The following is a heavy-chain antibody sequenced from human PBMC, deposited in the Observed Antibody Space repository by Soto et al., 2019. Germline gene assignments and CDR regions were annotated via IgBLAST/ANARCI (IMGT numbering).Heavy chain of an antibody. CDR1: GGSISSGGYY. J-gene: IGHJ4*02. V-gene: IGHV4-31*03. Sequence: SETLSLTCTVSGGSISSGGYYWSWIRQHPGKGLEWIGYIYYSGSTYYNPSLKSRVTISIDTSKNQFSLQLSSVTAADTAVYFCARYPRLDCWGQGTQVTVSS. CDR3: ARYPRLDC. CDR2: IYYSGST.